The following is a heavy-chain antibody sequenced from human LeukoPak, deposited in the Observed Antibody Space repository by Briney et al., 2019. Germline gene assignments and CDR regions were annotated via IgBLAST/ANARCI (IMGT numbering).Heavy chain of an antibody. CDR1: GGSFSGYY. Sequence: KASETLSLTCAVYGGSFSGYYWCWIRQPPGKGLEWIGEINHSGSTNYNPSLKSRVTISVDTSKNQFSLKLSSVTAADTAVYYCARGHSSSYGYWGQGTLVTVSS. D-gene: IGHD6-6*01. CDR2: INHSGST. CDR3: ARGHSSSYGY. V-gene: IGHV4-34*01. J-gene: IGHJ4*02.